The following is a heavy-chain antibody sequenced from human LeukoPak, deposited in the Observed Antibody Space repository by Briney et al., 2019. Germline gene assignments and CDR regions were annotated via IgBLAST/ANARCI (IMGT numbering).Heavy chain of an antibody. CDR1: SYSIPSGYY. J-gene: IGHJ6*03. CDR3: ARGRSDYYGSGSYYRDYYYYYYMDV. V-gene: IGHV4-38-2*02. D-gene: IGHD3-10*01. Sequence: SETLSLTCSVSSYSIPSGYYWGWIRQPPGKGPEWIGSINLSGHTYYNPSLKSRVTISVDTSKNQFSLKLSSVTAADTAVYYCARGRSDYYGSGSYYRDYYYYYYMDVWGKGTTVTISS. CDR2: INLSGHT.